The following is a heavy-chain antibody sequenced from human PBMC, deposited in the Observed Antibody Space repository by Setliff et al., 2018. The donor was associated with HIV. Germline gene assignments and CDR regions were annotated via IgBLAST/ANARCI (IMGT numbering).Heavy chain of an antibody. Sequence: LRLSCAASGFPFSNYAMSWVRQAPGKGLEWVSAISSGGGTYYADFVKGRFTISRDNSKNTLYLQMNSLRAEDTAVYYCAKAPLTIVATGGEDCWGQGTLVTVSS. CDR2: ISSGGGT. CDR3: AKAPLTIVATGGEDC. V-gene: IGHV3-23*01. D-gene: IGHD6-13*01. CDR1: GFPFSNYA. J-gene: IGHJ4*02.